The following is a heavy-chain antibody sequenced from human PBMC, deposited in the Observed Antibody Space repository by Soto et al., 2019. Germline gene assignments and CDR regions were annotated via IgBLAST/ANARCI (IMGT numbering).Heavy chain of an antibody. J-gene: IGHJ6*02. CDR2: IRSTSTSI. CDR3: VRESLTVTTRVAFYYGMDV. V-gene: IGHV3-48*02. D-gene: IGHD4-4*01. Sequence: GGSLRLSCAASGFTFNDYNMNWVRQAPGKGLEWVAYIRSTSTSIHYADSVRGRFTISRDSAKNSLYLQMNSLRDEDTAVYYCVRESLTVTTRVAFYYGMDVWGQGTTVTVS. CDR1: GFTFNDYN.